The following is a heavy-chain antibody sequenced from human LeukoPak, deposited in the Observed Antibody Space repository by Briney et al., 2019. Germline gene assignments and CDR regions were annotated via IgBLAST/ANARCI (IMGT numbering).Heavy chain of an antibody. V-gene: IGHV3-21*01. D-gene: IGHD4-11*01. CDR2: ISSSSSYI. CDR3: ARDEAVTTGFDY. Sequence: PGGSLRLSCAASGFIFKDYWMIWVRQAPGKGLEWVSSISSSSSYIYYADSVKGRFTISRDNAKNSLYLQMNSLRAEDTAVYYCARDEAVTTGFDYWGQGTLVTVSS. J-gene: IGHJ4*02. CDR1: GFIFKDYW.